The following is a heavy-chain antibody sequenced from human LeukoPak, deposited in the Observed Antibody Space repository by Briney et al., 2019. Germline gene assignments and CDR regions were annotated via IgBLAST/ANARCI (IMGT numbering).Heavy chain of an antibody. CDR3: ARRPGERTGYSSGWSDY. J-gene: IGHJ4*02. Sequence: GESLKISCKGSGYSFTSYWIGWVRQMLGKGLEWMGIIYPGDSDTRYSPSFQGQVTISADKSISTAYLQWSSLKASDTAMYYCARRPGERTGYSSGWSDYWGQGTLVTVSS. D-gene: IGHD6-19*01. CDR1: GYSFTSYW. CDR2: IYPGDSDT. V-gene: IGHV5-51*01.